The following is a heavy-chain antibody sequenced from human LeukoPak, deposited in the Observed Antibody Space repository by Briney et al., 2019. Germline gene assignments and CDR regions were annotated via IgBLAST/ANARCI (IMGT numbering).Heavy chain of an antibody. Sequence: SETLSLTCTVSGGSISSGGYYWSWIRQPPGKGLEWIGYIYHSGSTYYNPSLKSRVTISVDRSKNQFSLKLSSVTAADTAVYYCARGPYYDFWSGQRGYFDYWGQGTLVTVSS. CDR3: ARGPYYDFWSGQRGYFDY. V-gene: IGHV4-30-2*01. D-gene: IGHD3-3*01. CDR2: IYHSGST. J-gene: IGHJ4*02. CDR1: GGSISSGGYY.